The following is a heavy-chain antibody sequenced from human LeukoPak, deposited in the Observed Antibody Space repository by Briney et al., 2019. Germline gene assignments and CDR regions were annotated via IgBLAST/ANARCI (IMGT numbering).Heavy chain of an antibody. CDR2: IWFDGSNE. D-gene: IGHD6-19*01. Sequence: PGGSLRLSCAASGFTFSSYGMHWVRQAPGKGLEWVAIIWFDGSNEYYADSVKGRFTISRGNSMNTLFLQMNSLRAEDTAVYYCARNVGWYFDYWGQGTLVTVSS. CDR1: GFTFSSYG. CDR3: ARNVGWYFDY. J-gene: IGHJ4*02. V-gene: IGHV3-33*08.